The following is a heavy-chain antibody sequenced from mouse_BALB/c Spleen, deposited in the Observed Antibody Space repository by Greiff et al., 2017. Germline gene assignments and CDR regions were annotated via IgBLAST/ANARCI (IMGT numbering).Heavy chain of an antibody. CDR1: GYSFTGYT. J-gene: IGHJ4*01. D-gene: IGHD4-1*02. CDR2: INPYNGGT. CDR3: ARSTGTEGLYYYAMDY. Sequence: EVQLQQSGPELVKPGASMKISCKASGYSFTGYTMNWVKQSHGKNLEWIGLINPYNGGTSYNQKFKGKATLTVDKSSSTAYMELLSLTSEDSAVYYCARSTGTEGLYYYAMDYWGQGTSVTVSS. V-gene: IGHV1-18*01.